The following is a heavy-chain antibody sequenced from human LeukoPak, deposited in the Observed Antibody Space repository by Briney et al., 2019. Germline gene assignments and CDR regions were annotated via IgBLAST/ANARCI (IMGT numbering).Heavy chain of an antibody. CDR2: INHSGST. D-gene: IGHD2-2*01. V-gene: IGHV4-34*01. Sequence: PSETLSLTCAVYGGSFSGYYWSWIRQPPGKGLEWIGEINHSGSTNYNPSLKSRVTISVDTSKNQFSLKLSSVTAADTAVYYCARDGGRTSSDAVEIWGQGTMVIVSS. J-gene: IGHJ3*02. CDR3: ARDGGRTSSDAVEI. CDR1: GGSFSGYY.